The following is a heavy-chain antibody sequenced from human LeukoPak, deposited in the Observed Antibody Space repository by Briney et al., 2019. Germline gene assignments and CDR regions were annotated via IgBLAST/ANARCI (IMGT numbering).Heavy chain of an antibody. CDR3: ARDLADYYDSSGYYWEDY. D-gene: IGHD3-22*01. J-gene: IGHJ4*02. CDR2: ISSSGSNI. CDR1: GSTFSDYY. V-gene: IGHV3-11*04. Sequence: SGGSLRLSCAASGSTFSDYYMRGIRQAPGKGLEWGSHISSSGSNIYYADSVKGRFTISRDNAKNSLYLQMNSLRVEDTAVYYCARDLADYYDSSGYYWEDYWGQGTLVTVSS.